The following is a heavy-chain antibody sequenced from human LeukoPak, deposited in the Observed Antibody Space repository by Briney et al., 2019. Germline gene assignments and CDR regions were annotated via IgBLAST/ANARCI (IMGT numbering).Heavy chain of an antibody. D-gene: IGHD3-9*01. Sequence: GGSLRPSCAASGFTFSNYWMSWIRQAPGKGLEWVANIKEDGSEKYYVDSVKGRFIISRDNALNSLYLQMNSLRAEDTAVYYCARDPSNYDVLTGYLNEPFDIWGQGTMVTVSS. CDR1: GFTFSNYW. CDR3: ARDPSNYDVLTGYLNEPFDI. J-gene: IGHJ3*02. CDR2: IKEDGSEK. V-gene: IGHV3-7*04.